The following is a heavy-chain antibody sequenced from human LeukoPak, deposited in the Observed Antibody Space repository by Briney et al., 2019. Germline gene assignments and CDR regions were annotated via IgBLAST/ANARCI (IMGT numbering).Heavy chain of an antibody. D-gene: IGHD3-10*01. CDR2: IWYDGSNK. CDR1: GFTFSSYG. J-gene: IGHJ4*02. V-gene: IGHV3-33*01. Sequence: PGRSLRLSCAASGFTFSSYGMHWVRQAPGKGLEWVAVIWYDGSNKYYADSVKGRFTISRDNSKNTLYLQMNSLRAEDTAVYYCASRTMVRGVIIPYYFDYWGQGTLVTVSS. CDR3: ASRTMVRGVIIPYYFDY.